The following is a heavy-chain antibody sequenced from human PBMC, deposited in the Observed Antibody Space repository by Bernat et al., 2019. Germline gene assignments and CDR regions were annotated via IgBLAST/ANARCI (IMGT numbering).Heavy chain of an antibody. V-gene: IGHV1-46*01. CDR1: GYTFTSYY. D-gene: IGHD5-18*01. Sequence: QVQLVQSGAEVKKPGASVKVSCKASGYTFTSYYMHWVRQAPGQGLEGMGIINPSGGSTSYAQKFQGRVTMTRDTSTSTVYMELSSLRSEDTAVYYCARELQRWLDGAMFKRGVGDAFDIWGQGTMVTVSS. CDR3: ARELQRWLDGAMFKRGVGDAFDI. CDR2: INPSGGST. J-gene: IGHJ3*02.